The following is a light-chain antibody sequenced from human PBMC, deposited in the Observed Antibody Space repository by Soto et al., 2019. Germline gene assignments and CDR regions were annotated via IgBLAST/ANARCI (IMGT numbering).Light chain of an antibody. V-gene: IGLV1-40*01. CDR3: QCDDSIISASYV. Sequence: QSVLTQPPSVSAAPGQRVTISCTGSSSNIGEGYDVHWYQQLPGTATKLLIDGNSNRPSVAPDRFSGSKSGTSASLATTVLHAEEEADYYGQCDDSIISASYVFGTGTKLTVL. J-gene: IGLJ1*01. CDR1: SSNIGEGYD. CDR2: GNS.